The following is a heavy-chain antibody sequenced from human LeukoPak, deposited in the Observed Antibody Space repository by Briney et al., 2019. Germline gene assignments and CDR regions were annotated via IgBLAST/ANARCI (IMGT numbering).Heavy chain of an antibody. CDR2: ISYDGSNK. CDR3: ARERADYFDY. CDR1: GFTFSSYA. V-gene: IGHV3-30-3*01. Sequence: GGSLRLSCAASGFTFSSYAMHWVRQAPGRGLEWVAVISYDGSNKYYADSVKGRFTISRDNSKNTLYLQMNSLRAEDTAVYYCARERADYFDYWGQGTLVTVSS. D-gene: IGHD6-19*01. J-gene: IGHJ4*02.